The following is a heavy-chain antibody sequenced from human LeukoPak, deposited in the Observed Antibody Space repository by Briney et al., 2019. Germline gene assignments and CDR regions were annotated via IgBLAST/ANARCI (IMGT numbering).Heavy chain of an antibody. Sequence: QPGGSLRLSCAASGFTVSNYDMHWVRQTTGKGLEWVSAINTAGDTYYPGSVKGRFTISRENAKNSFYLQMNSLRAEDTAVYYCARRITAAGTLDYWGQGTLVTVSS. D-gene: IGHD6-13*01. J-gene: IGHJ4*02. CDR2: INTAGDT. V-gene: IGHV3-13*01. CDR1: GFTVSNYD. CDR3: ARRITAAGTLDY.